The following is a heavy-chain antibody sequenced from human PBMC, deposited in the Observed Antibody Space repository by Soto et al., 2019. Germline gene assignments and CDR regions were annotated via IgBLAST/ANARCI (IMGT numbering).Heavy chain of an antibody. Sequence: EVQLLESGGGLVQPGGSLRLSCAASGFTFSSYAISWVRQAPGKGLEWVSAISGNGDKTYYADSVKGRFTISRDNSKTTIYLDIRCLRAEDTDIYCCAKASAYYDFWSGYFPFDFWGPGTLVTVCS. J-gene: IGHJ4*02. CDR1: GFTFSSYA. V-gene: IGHV3-23*01. D-gene: IGHD3-3*01. CDR2: ISGNGDKT. CDR3: AKASAYYDFWSGYFPFDF.